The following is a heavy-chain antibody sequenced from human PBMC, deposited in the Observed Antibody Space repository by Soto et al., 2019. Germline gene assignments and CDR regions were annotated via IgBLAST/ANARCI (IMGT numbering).Heavy chain of an antibody. CDR3: AKGRSDDSSGYYYTLDY. CDR2: ISGSGGTT. Sequence: GGSLRLSCAASGLTLSSYAVSWVRQAPGKGLQWVSVISGSGGTTFYADSVKGRFTISRGNSKNTLYLQMNSLRAEDTALYYCAKGRSDDSSGYYYTLDYWGQGALVTVSS. J-gene: IGHJ4*02. V-gene: IGHV3-23*01. CDR1: GLTLSSYA. D-gene: IGHD3-22*01.